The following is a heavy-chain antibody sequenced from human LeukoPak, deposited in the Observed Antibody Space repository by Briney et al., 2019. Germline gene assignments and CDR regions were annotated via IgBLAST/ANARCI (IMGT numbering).Heavy chain of an antibody. V-gene: IGHV1-58*02. CDR2: IVVGSGNT. CDR3: AAKYYYDSSGYVDY. D-gene: IGHD3-22*01. Sequence: ASVKVSCKASGFTFTSSAMQWVRQARGQRLEWIGWIVVGSGNTNYAQKFQERVTITRDMSTSTAYMELSSLRSEDTAVYYCAAKYYYDSSGYVDYWGQRTLVTVSS. J-gene: IGHJ4*02. CDR1: GFTFTSSA.